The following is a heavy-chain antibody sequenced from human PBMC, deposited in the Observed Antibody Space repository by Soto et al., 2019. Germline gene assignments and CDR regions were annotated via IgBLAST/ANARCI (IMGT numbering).Heavy chain of an antibody. CDR2: IKQDGSEK. CDR3: AGGNRGFDYYYMDV. Sequence: EVQLVESGGGLVQPGGSLRLSCAASGFIFSSYWLSWVRQAPGKGLEWVANIKQDGSEKYYVDSVKGRFTVSRDNAKNSLYLQMDSLRAEDTAVYYCAGGNRGFDYYYMDVWGKGTTVTVSS. CDR1: GFIFSSYW. V-gene: IGHV3-7*01. J-gene: IGHJ6*03.